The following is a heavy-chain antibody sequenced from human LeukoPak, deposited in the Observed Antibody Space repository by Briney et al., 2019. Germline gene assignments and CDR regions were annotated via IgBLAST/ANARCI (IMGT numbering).Heavy chain of an antibody. Sequence: GASVKVSCTASGYTFTSYGISWVRQAPGQGLEWMGWISAYNGNTNYAQKVQGRVTMTTDTSTSTAYMELRSLRSDDTAVYYCARVYNRGSGYENWFDPWGQGTLVTVSS. V-gene: IGHV1-18*01. CDR3: ARVYNRGSGYENWFDP. CDR2: ISAYNGNT. CDR1: GYTFTSYG. D-gene: IGHD3-3*01. J-gene: IGHJ5*02.